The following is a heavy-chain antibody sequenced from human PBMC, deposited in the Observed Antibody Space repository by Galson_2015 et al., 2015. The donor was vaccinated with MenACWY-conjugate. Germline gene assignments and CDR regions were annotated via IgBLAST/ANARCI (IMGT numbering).Heavy chain of an antibody. J-gene: IGHJ4*02. Sequence: SVKVSCKASGYSFSNSAIHWVRQAPGQGLEWVGWINAGSFKTKYSQKFQGRVTFTRDTSANTAYMEMSSLRSEDTAVYYCAREKRGGGWFGEGRPDYWGQGTLVTVSS. CDR3: AREKRGGGWFGEGRPDY. D-gene: IGHD3-10*01. CDR1: GYSFSNSA. CDR2: INAGSFKT. V-gene: IGHV1-3*01.